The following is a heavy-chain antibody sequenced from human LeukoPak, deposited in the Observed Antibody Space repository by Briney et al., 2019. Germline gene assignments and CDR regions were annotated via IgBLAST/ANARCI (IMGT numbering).Heavy chain of an antibody. Sequence: GGSLRLSCAASGFTFSSYALSWVRQAPGKGLEWVSSLSGSGYNTYYADSVKGRFTISRDNSKNTVYLQMNSLRAEDTAVYYCAKDPYGTRYFDYWGQGTLVTVSS. CDR1: GFTFSSYA. V-gene: IGHV3-23*01. CDR2: LSGSGYNT. CDR3: AKDPYGTRYFDY. D-gene: IGHD2-2*01. J-gene: IGHJ4*02.